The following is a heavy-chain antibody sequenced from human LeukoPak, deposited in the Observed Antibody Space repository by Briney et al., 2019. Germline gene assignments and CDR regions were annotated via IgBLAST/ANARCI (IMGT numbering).Heavy chain of an antibody. CDR3: ARDVPYGSGNDY. J-gene: IGHJ4*02. CDR1: GGSISSGGYY. Sequence: RSETLSLTCTVSGGSISSGGYYWSWIRQHPGKGLEWIGYIYYSGSTYYNPSLKSRVTISVDTSKNQFSLKLSSVTAADTAVYYCARDVPYGSGNDYWGQGTLVTVSS. D-gene: IGHD3-10*01. V-gene: IGHV4-31*03. CDR2: IYYSGST.